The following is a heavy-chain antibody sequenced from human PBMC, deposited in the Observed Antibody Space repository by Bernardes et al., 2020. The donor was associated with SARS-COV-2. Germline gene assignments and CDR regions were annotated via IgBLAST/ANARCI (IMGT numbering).Heavy chain of an antibody. V-gene: IGHV3-23*01. J-gene: IGHJ1*01. CDR3: AKDMGIAPAGYFQH. D-gene: IGHD6-13*01. Sequence: GGSLRLSCAASGFTLTNYAMSWVRQVPGKGLQWLSTVSGSDGRTYNADSVKGRFTISRDSSKNTVILQMDSLRGEDTAIYYCAKDMGIAPAGYFQHWGQGTQVTVSS. CDR2: VSGSDGRT. CDR1: GFTLTNYA.